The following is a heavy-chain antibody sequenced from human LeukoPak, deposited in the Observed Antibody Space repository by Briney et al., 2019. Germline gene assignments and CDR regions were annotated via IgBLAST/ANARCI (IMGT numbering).Heavy chain of an antibody. CDR1: GGTFSNYA. J-gene: IGHJ4*02. Sequence: SVKVSCKASGGTFSNYAISWVRQAPGQGLEWMGGIIPIFGTANYAQKFRGRVTITADKSTSTAYMELSSLRSEDTAVYYCASGTTDIVVVPATLRNYYFDYWGQGTLVTVSS. D-gene: IGHD2-2*01. V-gene: IGHV1-69*06. CDR3: ASGTTDIVVVPATLRNYYFDY. CDR2: IIPIFGTA.